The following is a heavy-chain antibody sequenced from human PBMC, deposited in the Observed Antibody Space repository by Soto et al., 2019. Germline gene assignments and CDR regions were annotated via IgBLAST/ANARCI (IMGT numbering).Heavy chain of an antibody. Sequence: EVRLVESGGGLVQPGGSLRLSCAASGFTFSSYSMNWVRQAPGKGLEWVSYISSSSSTIYYADSVKGRFTISRDNAKNSLYLQMNSLRDEDTAVYYCARAEFEWGVPEYYFDYWGQGTLVTVSS. V-gene: IGHV3-48*02. CDR1: GFTFSSYS. D-gene: IGHD1-26*01. CDR2: ISSSSSTI. J-gene: IGHJ4*02. CDR3: ARAEFEWGVPEYYFDY.